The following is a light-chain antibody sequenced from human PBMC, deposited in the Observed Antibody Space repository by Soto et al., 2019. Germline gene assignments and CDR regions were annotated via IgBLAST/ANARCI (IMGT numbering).Light chain of an antibody. Sequence: EIVLTRSPATLSLSPGERATLSCRASQSVSTYLVWYQQKPGQAPRLLIYDASNRATGIPARFSGSGSGTDFTLTISGLEPEDFAVYYCQQRSNWPPALTFGGGTKVDIK. V-gene: IGKV3-11*01. CDR2: DAS. CDR3: QQRSNWPPALT. CDR1: QSVSTY. J-gene: IGKJ4*01.